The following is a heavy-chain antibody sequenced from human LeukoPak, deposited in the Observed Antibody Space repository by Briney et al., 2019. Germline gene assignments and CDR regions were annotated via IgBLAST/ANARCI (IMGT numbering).Heavy chain of an antibody. Sequence: PSETLSLTCSVSGDSISSYYWSWIRQPGGKGLEWIGRIYASGSTNYNPSLKSRVTMSLDTSKNQFSLNLISVTAADTAVYYCAREDWLNWFDPWGQGTLVTVPS. J-gene: IGHJ5*02. CDR1: GDSISSYY. D-gene: IGHD3-9*01. CDR3: AREDWLNWFDP. V-gene: IGHV4-4*07. CDR2: IYASGST.